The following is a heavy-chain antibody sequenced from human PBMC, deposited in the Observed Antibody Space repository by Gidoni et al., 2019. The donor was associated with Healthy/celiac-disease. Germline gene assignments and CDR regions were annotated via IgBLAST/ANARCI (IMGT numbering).Heavy chain of an antibody. V-gene: IGHV1-69*06. Sequence: QVQLGQSGAEVKKPGSSVTVSCKASGGTFSSSAISWGRQAPGQGLEWMGGIIPIFGTANYAQKFQGRVTITADKSTSTAYMELSSLRSEDTAVYYCAMTHYDSSGYPYYYYYYYMDVWGKGTTVTVSS. CDR2: IIPIFGTA. J-gene: IGHJ6*03. D-gene: IGHD3-22*01. CDR1: GGTFSSSA. CDR3: AMTHYDSSGYPYYYYYYYMDV.